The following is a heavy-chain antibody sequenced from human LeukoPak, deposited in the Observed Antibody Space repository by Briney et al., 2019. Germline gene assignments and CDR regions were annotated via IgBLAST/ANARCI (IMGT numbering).Heavy chain of an antibody. J-gene: IGHJ4*02. CDR3: ASRSVDCSSTSCPLKQ. D-gene: IGHD2-2*01. CDR2: IYTSGST. CDR1: GGSISSGSYY. Sequence: SQTLSLTCTVSGGSISSGSYYWSWIRQPAGKGLEWIGRIYTSGSTNYNPSPKSRVTISVDTSKNQFSLKLSSVTAADTAVYYCASRSVDCSSTSCPLKQWGQGTLVTVSS. V-gene: IGHV4-61*02.